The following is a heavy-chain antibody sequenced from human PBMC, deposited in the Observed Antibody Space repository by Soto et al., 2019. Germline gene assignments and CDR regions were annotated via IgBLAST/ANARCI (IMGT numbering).Heavy chain of an antibody. D-gene: IGHD6-19*01. Sequence: GGSLRLSCAASGFTFSTYAVNWVRQAPGKGLEWVSAISGSGGSTYYADSVKGRFTISRDNSNNTLYLQMNSLRAEDTAVYYCAKMRGTGWYTDCWGQGTLVTVSS. CDR2: ISGSGGST. CDR3: AKMRGTGWYTDC. J-gene: IGHJ4*02. V-gene: IGHV3-23*01. CDR1: GFTFSTYA.